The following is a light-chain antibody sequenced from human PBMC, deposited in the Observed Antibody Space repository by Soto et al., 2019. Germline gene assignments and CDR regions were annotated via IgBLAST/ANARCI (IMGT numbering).Light chain of an antibody. CDR1: QTVSRY. CDR2: DAF. CDR3: QQYNNWPPIT. V-gene: IGKV3-11*01. Sequence: EIVLTQSPATLSLSPGERATLSCRASQTVSRYLSWYQQKPGQAPRLLIYDAFNRAPGIPARFSGSGSGTDFSLTISSLEPEDFAVYYCQQYNNWPPITFGQGTRLEIK. J-gene: IGKJ5*01.